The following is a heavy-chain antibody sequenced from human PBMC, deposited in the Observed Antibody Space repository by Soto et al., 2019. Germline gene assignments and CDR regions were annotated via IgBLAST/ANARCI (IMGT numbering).Heavy chain of an antibody. CDR1: GGSISSSNW. V-gene: IGHV4-4*02. CDR3: AREAGGYSYGLNYYFDY. D-gene: IGHD5-18*01. Sequence: QVQLQESGPGLVKPSGTLSLTCAVSGGSISSSNWWSWVRQPPGKGLEWIGEIYHSGSTNYNPSLKGRVTISVDKSKNQFSLKLSSVTAADTAVYYCAREAGGYSYGLNYYFDYWGQGTLVTVSS. J-gene: IGHJ4*02. CDR2: IYHSGST.